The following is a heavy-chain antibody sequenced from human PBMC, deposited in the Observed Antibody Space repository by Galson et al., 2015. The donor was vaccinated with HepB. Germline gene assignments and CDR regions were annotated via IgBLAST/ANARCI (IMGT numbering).Heavy chain of an antibody. D-gene: IGHD3-22*01. CDR2: ISYDGSNK. CDR3: ARETARAMIVVAPDY. Sequence: SLRISCAASGFTFSSYAMHWVRPAPGKGLEWVAVISYDGSNKYYADSVKGRFTISRDNSKNTLYLQMNSLRAEDTAVYYCARETARAMIVVAPDYWGQGTLVTVSS. CDR1: GFTFSSYA. J-gene: IGHJ4*02. V-gene: IGHV3-30-3*01.